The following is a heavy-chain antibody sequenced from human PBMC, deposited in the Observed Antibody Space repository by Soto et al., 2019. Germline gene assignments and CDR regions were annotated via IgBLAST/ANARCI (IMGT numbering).Heavy chain of an antibody. D-gene: IGHD2-2*01. Sequence: SETLSLTCTVSGGSLSSYYWGWMRQPPGKGLEWIGHISYTGSTKYNPSLKSRTTISLDTSKNQFSLRLTSVTAADAAVYYCARYDLVPTVHAAFDIWGPGTMVTVSS. CDR3: ARYDLVPTVHAAFDI. J-gene: IGHJ3*02. V-gene: IGHV4-59*08. CDR2: ISYTGST. CDR1: GGSLSSYY.